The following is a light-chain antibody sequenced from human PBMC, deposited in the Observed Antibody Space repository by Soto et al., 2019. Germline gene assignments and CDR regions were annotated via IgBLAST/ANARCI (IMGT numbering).Light chain of an antibody. CDR1: SSDVGSYDL. Sequence: QSVLTQPASMSGSPGQSITISCTGTSSDVGSYDLVSWYQQYPGKAPKLIIYDGSERPSGVSDRFSGSKSGNTASLTISGLQAEDEADYHCCSYAPSSSFADVFGTGTKLTVL. CDR3: CSYAPSSSFADV. J-gene: IGLJ1*01. CDR2: DGS. V-gene: IGLV2-23*03.